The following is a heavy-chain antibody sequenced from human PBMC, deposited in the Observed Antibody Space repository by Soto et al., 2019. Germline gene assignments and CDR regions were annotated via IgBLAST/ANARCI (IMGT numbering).Heavy chain of an antibody. J-gene: IGHJ4*02. V-gene: IGHV3-48*01. D-gene: IGHD3-10*01. CDR3: ASVLGSRRSGSYPSY. CDR2: ISTNNDAI. Sequence: EVQLVESGGGLVQPGGSLRLSCAASGFSISDCSMNWVRRAPGKGLEWISYISTNNDAIYYADSVKGRFTISRDNAKNSLYLQMNSRSAEDTAVYYCASVLGSRRSGSYPSYWGQGTLVTVSS. CDR1: GFSISDCS.